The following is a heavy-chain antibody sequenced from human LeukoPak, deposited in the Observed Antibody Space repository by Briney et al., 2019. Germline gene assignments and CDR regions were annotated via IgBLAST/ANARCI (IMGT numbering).Heavy chain of an antibody. Sequence: GGSLRLSCAASGFTFSSFTMNWARQVPGKGLEWISYISLGNSTMFYADSVKGRFTISRDNAKNSLYLQMNSLRDDDTAVYYCARVGNGRSWDYWGQGTLVSVSA. CDR1: GFTFSSFT. CDR3: ARVGNGRSWDY. J-gene: IGHJ4*02. D-gene: IGHD2-15*01. V-gene: IGHV3-48*02. CDR2: ISLGNSTM.